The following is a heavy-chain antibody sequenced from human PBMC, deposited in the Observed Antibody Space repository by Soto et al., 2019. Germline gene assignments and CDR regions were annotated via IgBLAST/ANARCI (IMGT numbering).Heavy chain of an antibody. V-gene: IGHV3-33*01. Sequence: GGSLRLSCAASGFTFSSYGMHWVRQAPGKGLEWVAVIWYDGSNKYYADSVKGRFTISRDNSKNTLYLQMNSLRAEDTAVYYCARSANYGSGSYCFDYWGQGTLVTVSS. CDR2: IWYDGSNK. CDR3: ARSANYGSGSYCFDY. J-gene: IGHJ4*02. CDR1: GFTFSSYG. D-gene: IGHD3-10*01.